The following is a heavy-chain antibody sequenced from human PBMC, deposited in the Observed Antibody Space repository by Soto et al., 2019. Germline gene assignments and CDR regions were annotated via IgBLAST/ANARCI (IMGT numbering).Heavy chain of an antibody. CDR1: GFTFISYA. CDR2: ISGSGGST. Sequence: PGGSLRLSCAASGFTFISYAMSWVLQAPGKGLEWVSAISGSGGSTYYADSVKGRFTISRDNSKNTLYLQMNSLRAEDTAVYYCAKVPTPLYDFPYWGQGTLVTVSS. D-gene: IGHD3-3*01. V-gene: IGHV3-23*01. CDR3: AKVPTPLYDFPY. J-gene: IGHJ4*02.